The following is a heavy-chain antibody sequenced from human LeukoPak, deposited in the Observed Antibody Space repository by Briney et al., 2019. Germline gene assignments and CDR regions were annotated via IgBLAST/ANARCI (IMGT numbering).Heavy chain of an antibody. D-gene: IGHD3-3*01. V-gene: IGHV3-15*01. J-gene: IGHJ5*02. CDR3: LPIFGVVTVP. CDR2: IKSKTDGGTT. CDR1: GFTFSNAW. Sequence: GGSLRLSCAASGFTFSNAWMSWFRQAPGKGLEWVGRIKSKTDGGTTDYAAPVKGRFTISRDDSKNTLYLQMNSLKTEDTAVYYCLPIFGVVTVPWGQGTLVTVSS.